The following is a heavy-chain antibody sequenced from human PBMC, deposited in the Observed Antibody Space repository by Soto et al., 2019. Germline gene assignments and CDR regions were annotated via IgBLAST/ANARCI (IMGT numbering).Heavy chain of an antibody. CDR3: ARGAVGAYFDY. CDR1: GFTFSSYG. D-gene: IGHD1-26*01. V-gene: IGHV3-30*19. J-gene: IGHJ4*02. CDR2: ISYDGSNK. Sequence: QVQLVESGGGVVQPGRSLRLSCAASGFTFSSYGMHRVRLAPGKGLEWVAVISYDGSNKYYADSVKGRFTISRDNSKNTLYLQMNSLRAEDTTVYYCARGAVGAYFDYWGQGTLVTVSS.